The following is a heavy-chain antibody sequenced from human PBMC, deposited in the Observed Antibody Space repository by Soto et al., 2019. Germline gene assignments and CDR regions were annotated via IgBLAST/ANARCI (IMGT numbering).Heavy chain of an antibody. Sequence: PGGSLRLSCAASGFTFSSYAMSWVRQAPGKGLEWVSAISGSGGSTYYADSVKGRFTISRENAKNSLYLQMNTLRVGDTAVYYCSRGVLPGSMDVWGQGTTVTVSS. V-gene: IGHV3-23*01. CDR2: ISGSGGST. CDR3: SRGVLPGSMDV. J-gene: IGHJ6*02. CDR1: GFTFSSYA.